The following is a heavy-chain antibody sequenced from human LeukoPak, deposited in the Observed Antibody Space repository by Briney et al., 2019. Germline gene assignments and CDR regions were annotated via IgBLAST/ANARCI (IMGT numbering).Heavy chain of an antibody. CDR2: IYYSGST. D-gene: IGHD3-10*01. CDR3: ARDRYYRGYFDY. Sequence: PSETLSLTCTVSGGSISSSSYYWGWIRQPPGKGLEWIGSIYYSGSTYYNPSLKSRATISVDTSKNQFSLKLSSVTAADTAVYYCARDRYYRGYFDYWGQGTLVTVSS. V-gene: IGHV4-39*07. CDR1: GGSISSSSYY. J-gene: IGHJ4*02.